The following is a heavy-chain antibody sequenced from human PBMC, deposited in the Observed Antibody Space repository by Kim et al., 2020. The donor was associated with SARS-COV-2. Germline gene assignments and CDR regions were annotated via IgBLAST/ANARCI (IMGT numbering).Heavy chain of an antibody. V-gene: IGHV4-34*01. CDR2: GST. D-gene: IGHD5-12*01. CDR3: ARWRDGYNF. J-gene: IGHJ4*02. Sequence: GSTTYNPSLKSRVTISVDPSKNQFSLKLSSVTAADTAVYYCARWRDGYNFWGQGTLVTVSS.